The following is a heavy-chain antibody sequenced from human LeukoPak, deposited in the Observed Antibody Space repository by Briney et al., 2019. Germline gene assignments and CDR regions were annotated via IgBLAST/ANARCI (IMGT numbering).Heavy chain of an antibody. J-gene: IGHJ4*02. V-gene: IGHV4-59*01. D-gene: IGHD3-3*01. CDR3: ARAGGSGYYGYYFVY. CDR1: GGSISSYY. Sequence: PSETLSLTCTVSGGSISSYYWSWIRQPPGKGLEWIGYIYYSGSTNFNPSLKSRVTISVDTSKNQFSLKLSSVTAADTAVYYCARAGGSGYYGYYFVYWGQGTLVTVSS. CDR2: IYYSGST.